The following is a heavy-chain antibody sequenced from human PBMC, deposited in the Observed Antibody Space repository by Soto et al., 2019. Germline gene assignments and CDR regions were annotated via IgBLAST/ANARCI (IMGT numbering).Heavy chain of an antibody. CDR2: IYYIGST. V-gene: IGHV4-61*01. CDR1: GGSVSSGSYY. D-gene: IGHD2-21*02. Sequence: SETLSLTCTVSGGSVSSGSYYWSWIRHPPGKGLEWIGYIYYIGSTNYNPSLKSRVTISVDTSKNQFSLKLSSVTAADTAVYYCARGELAYCGGDCYPGYYGMDVWGQGTTVTVYS. J-gene: IGHJ6*02. CDR3: ARGELAYCGGDCYPGYYGMDV.